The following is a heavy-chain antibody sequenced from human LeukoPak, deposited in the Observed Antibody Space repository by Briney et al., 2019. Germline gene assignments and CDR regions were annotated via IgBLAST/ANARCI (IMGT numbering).Heavy chain of an antibody. CDR1: GFTFSSYG. J-gene: IGHJ4*02. Sequence: GGSLRLSCAASGFTFSSYGMHWVRQAPGKGLEWVAVIWYDGSYKYYADSVRGRFTIPRDNSKNTLYLQMNSLRAEDTAMYYCARHATELDYWGQGTLVTVSS. CDR3: ARHATELDY. CDR2: IWYDGSYK. V-gene: IGHV3-33*01.